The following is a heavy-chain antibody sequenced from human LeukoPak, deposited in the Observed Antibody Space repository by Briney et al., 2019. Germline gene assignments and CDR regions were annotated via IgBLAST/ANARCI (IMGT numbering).Heavy chain of an antibody. D-gene: IGHD3-10*01. Sequence: GGSLRLSCAASGFTFSSYWMSWVRQAPGKGLEWVANIKQDGSEKYYVDSVKGRFTISRDNAKNSLYLQMNSLRAEDTALYYCAKESTMVRGNHAFDIWGQGTMATVSS. CDR3: AKESTMVRGNHAFDI. CDR2: IKQDGSEK. V-gene: IGHV3-7*03. J-gene: IGHJ3*02. CDR1: GFTFSSYW.